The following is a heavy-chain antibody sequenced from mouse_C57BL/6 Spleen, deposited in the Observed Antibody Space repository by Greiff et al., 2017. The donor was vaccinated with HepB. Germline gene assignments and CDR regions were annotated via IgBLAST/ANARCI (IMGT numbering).Heavy chain of an antibody. CDR2: ISDGGSYT. D-gene: IGHD2-13*01. CDR1: GFTFSSYA. CDR3: ARSGDYLDY. Sequence: EVKLVESGGGLVKPGGSLKLSCAASGFTFSSYAMSWVRQTPEKRLEWVATISDGGSYTYYPDNVKGRFTISRDNAKNNLYLQMSHLKSEDTAMYYCARSGDYLDYWGQGTTLTVSS. V-gene: IGHV5-4*03. J-gene: IGHJ2*01.